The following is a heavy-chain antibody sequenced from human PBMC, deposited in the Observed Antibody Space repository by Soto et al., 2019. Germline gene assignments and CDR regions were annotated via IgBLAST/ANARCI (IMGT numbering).Heavy chain of an antibody. CDR2: ISAYNGNT. V-gene: IGHV1-18*04. Sequence: ASVQVSCQASGYTFTSYGISWVRQAPGQGLEWMGWISAYNGNTNYAQKLQGRVTMTTDTSTSTAYLELRSLRSGDTAVYYCARDIVVVIPSRSDAFDIWGQGTMVTVSS. CDR1: GYTFTSYG. J-gene: IGHJ3*02. D-gene: IGHD3-22*01. CDR3: ARDIVVVIPSRSDAFDI.